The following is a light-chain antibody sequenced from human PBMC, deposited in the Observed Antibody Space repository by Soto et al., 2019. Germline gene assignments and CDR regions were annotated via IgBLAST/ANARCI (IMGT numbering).Light chain of an antibody. Sequence: QSALTQPASVSGSPGQSITISCTGTSSDVGGYDYVSWYQQHPGKAPRLMIYDVNNRPSGVSNRCSGSKSSNTAALTTSGLQAEDEADYYCNSYSTSSTPLVFGGGTKLTVL. J-gene: IGLJ2*01. CDR1: SSDVGGYDY. CDR2: DVN. V-gene: IGLV2-14*03. CDR3: NSYSTSSTPLV.